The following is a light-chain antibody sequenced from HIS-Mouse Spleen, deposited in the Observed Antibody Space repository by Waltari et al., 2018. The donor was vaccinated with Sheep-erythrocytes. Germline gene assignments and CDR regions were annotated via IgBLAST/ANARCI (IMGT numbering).Light chain of an antibody. Sequence: SYELTQPPSVSVSPGQTARITCPGDSLPKKYAYWYQQKAGPAPVLVSYEDSKRPSGIHERFSGSSSGTMATLTISGAQVEDEADYYCYSTDSSGNRYVVFGGGTKLTVL. CDR3: YSTDSSGNRYVV. V-gene: IGLV3-10*01. J-gene: IGLJ2*01. CDR1: SLPKKY. CDR2: EDS.